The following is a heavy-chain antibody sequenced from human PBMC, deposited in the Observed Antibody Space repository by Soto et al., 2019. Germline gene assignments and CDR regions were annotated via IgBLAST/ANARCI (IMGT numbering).Heavy chain of an antibody. CDR3: TTDFYITMTVVRFDY. D-gene: IGHD3-22*01. J-gene: IGHJ4*01. CDR2: IKSKTDGGTT. CDR1: GFAFSNAW. Sequence: EVQQVESGGGLIKPGASLRLSCAASGFAFSNAWINWVRQAPGKGLEWVGRIKSKTDGGTTDFAAPVRGRFAISRDDSKNMVYMQMNSLKTEHTAVYYCTTDFYITMTVVRFDYWGHGTLVTVSS. V-gene: IGHV3-15*07.